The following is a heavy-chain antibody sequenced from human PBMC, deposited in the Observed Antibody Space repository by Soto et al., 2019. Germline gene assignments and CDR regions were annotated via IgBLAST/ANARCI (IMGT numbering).Heavy chain of an antibody. CDR3: ARLEGAYFLSTYNWFDP. V-gene: IGHV4-39*02. D-gene: IGHD1-1*01. Sequence: PSETLSLTCNVSGGSISSSSYYWGWIRQPPGKGLEWIGSVYYTGTTYYNPSLKSRVTISVDTSKNHFSLKVTSLTAADTSVYYCARLEGAYFLSTYNWFDPWGQGIHVTVSS. CDR1: GGSISSSSYY. CDR2: VYYTGTT. J-gene: IGHJ5*02.